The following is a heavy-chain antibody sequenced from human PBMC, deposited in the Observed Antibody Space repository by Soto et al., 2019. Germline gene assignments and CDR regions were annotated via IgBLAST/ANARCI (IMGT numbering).Heavy chain of an antibody. Sequence: QVQLVESGGGVVQPGRSLRLSCAASGFTFRSYGMHWVRQAPGKGLEWVAIIRPDGSNQYYADPVKGRFTISRDNSKNTVYLETNSLRAEDTALYYCTRGRGERSRDAFDIWGQGTMVTVSS. CDR1: GFTFRSYG. V-gene: IGHV3-33*01. J-gene: IGHJ3*02. D-gene: IGHD2-21*01. CDR3: TRGRGERSRDAFDI. CDR2: IRPDGSNQ.